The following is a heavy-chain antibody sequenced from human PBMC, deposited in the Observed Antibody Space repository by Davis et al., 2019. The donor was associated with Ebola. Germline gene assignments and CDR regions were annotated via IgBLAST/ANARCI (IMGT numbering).Heavy chain of an antibody. CDR1: GGSISSYY. V-gene: IGHV4-59*12. CDR2: IYYSGRT. D-gene: IGHD4/OR15-4a*01. Sequence: SETLSLTCTVSGGSISSYYWSWIRQPPGKGLEWIGYIYYSGRTYYNPSLKSRVSISVDTSKNQFSLKLSSVTAADTAVYYCARDRGLSTPGYMDVWGKGTTVTVSS. J-gene: IGHJ6*03. CDR3: ARDRGLSTPGYMDV.